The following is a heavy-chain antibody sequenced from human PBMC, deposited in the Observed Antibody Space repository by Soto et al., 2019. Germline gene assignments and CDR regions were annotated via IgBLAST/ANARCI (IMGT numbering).Heavy chain of an antibody. CDR2: ISSTSDYE. D-gene: IGHD2-2*01. CDR1: GFSFSSYS. Sequence: EVQLVESGGGLVEPGESLRLSCAASGFSFSSYSMNWVHQAPGKGLEWVSSISSTSDYEYYADSVKGRFTILRDNAKNSLYLQMNSLGVEDTAVYYCASGPYPYWGQGTLVIVSS. V-gene: IGHV3-21*01. CDR3: ASGPYPY. J-gene: IGHJ4*02.